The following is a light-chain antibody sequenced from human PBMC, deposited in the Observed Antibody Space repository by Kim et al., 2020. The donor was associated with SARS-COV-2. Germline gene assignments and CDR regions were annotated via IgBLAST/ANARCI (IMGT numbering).Light chain of an antibody. Sequence: PRERPPLSSRASQSVSSNLAWYQQTPGQAPRLLISGASTRATGIPARFSGSGSGTEFTLTISSLQSEDFAVYFCQQYNNWPPGTFGQGTKVDIK. CDR2: GAS. V-gene: IGKV3-15*01. J-gene: IGKJ1*01. CDR1: QSVSSN. CDR3: QQYNNWPPGT.